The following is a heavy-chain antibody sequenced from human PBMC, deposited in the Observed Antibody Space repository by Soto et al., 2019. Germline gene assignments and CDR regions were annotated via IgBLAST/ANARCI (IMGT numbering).Heavy chain of an antibody. D-gene: IGHD2-21*02. CDR3: ARDIIVVVTAFNYYGMDV. CDR2: IIPIFGTA. Sequence: AASVKVSFKASGGTFSSYAISWLRQAPGQGLEWMGGIIPIFGTANYAQKFQGRVTITADKSTSTAYMELSSLRSEDTAVYYCARDIIVVVTAFNYYGMDVWGQGTTVTVSS. CDR1: GGTFSSYA. J-gene: IGHJ6*02. V-gene: IGHV1-69*06.